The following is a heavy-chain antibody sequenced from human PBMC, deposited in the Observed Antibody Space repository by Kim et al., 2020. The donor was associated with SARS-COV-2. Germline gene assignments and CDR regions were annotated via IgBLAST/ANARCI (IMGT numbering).Heavy chain of an antibody. D-gene: IGHD3-22*01. V-gene: IGHV3-23*01. J-gene: IGHJ4*02. CDR1: GFTFSSYA. CDR3: AKDGYYYDSSGYYYFDY. Sequence: GGSLRLSCAASGFTFSSYAMSWVRQAPGKGLEWVSAISGSGGSTYYADSVKGRFTISRDNSKNTLYLQMNSLRAEDTAVYYCAKDGYYYDSSGYYYFDYWGQGTLVTVSS. CDR2: ISGSGGST.